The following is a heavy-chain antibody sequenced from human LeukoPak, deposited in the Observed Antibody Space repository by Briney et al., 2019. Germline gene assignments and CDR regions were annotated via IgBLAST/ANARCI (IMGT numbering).Heavy chain of an antibody. Sequence: GGSLRLSCAASGLIVSNNYMNWVRLAPGKGLEWVSIIYSGGSTHYADSVKGRFTISRDNSKNTLYLQMNSLRAEDTAVYYCAKDNVVVPAATRDHFDYWGQGTLVTVSS. J-gene: IGHJ4*02. V-gene: IGHV3-53*01. D-gene: IGHD2-2*01. CDR2: IYSGGST. CDR1: GLIVSNNY. CDR3: AKDNVVVPAATRDHFDY.